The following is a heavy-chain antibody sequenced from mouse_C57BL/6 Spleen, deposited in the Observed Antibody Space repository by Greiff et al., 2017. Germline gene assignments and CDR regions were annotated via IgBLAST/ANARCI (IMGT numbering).Heavy chain of an antibody. CDR1: GYTFTDYY. Sequence: VQLQQSGAELVRPGASVKLSCKASGYTFTDYYINWVKQRPGQGLEWIARIYPGSGNTYYNEKFKGKATLTAEKSSSTAYMQLSSLTSEDSAVYFCARGGRGYFDYWGQGTTRTVSS. CDR3: ARGGRGYFDY. V-gene: IGHV1-76*01. J-gene: IGHJ2*01. CDR2: IYPGSGNT.